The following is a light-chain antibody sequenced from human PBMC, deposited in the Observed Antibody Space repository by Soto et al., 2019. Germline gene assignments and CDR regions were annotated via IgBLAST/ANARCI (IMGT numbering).Light chain of an antibody. CDR1: QSVSSSY. Sequence: EIVLTQSPGTLSLSPGERATLSCRASQSVSSSYLAWFQQIPGQAPRLLIHGTFSRATGIPDRFSGSGSGTDFTLTISRMEPEDLAVYYCQHYGSSPFTFGPGTKGDIK. CDR2: GTF. J-gene: IGKJ3*01. V-gene: IGKV3-20*01. CDR3: QHYGSSPFT.